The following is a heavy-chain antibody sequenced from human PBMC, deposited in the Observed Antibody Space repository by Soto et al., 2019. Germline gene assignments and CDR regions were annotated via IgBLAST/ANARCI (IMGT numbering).Heavy chain of an antibody. CDR1: GFSFSSYA. CDR3: ARDRERDAWYEDY. Sequence: EVPLLESGGGLVQPGGSLRLSCVASGFSFSSYAMNWVRQAPGKGLEWVSVISGRDGSTYYADSVKGRFTISRDNSKNTLYLQMNSLRAEDTAVYYCARDRERDAWYEDYWGQGTLVTVSS. V-gene: IGHV3-23*01. J-gene: IGHJ4*02. CDR2: ISGRDGST. D-gene: IGHD6-13*01.